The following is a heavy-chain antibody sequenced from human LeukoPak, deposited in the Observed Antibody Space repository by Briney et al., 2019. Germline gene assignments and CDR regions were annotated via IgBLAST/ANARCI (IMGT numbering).Heavy chain of an antibody. Sequence: SQTLSLTCAISGDSVSSNSATWNWIRQSPSRGLEWLGRTYYRSKWYNDYAVSVKSRITINPDTSKNQLSLQLNSVTPEDTAMYYCARRSGQLGTFDYWGQGTLVTVSS. CDR3: ARRSGQLGTFDY. V-gene: IGHV6-1*01. J-gene: IGHJ4*02. CDR2: TYYRSKWYN. CDR1: GDSVSSNSAT. D-gene: IGHD7-27*01.